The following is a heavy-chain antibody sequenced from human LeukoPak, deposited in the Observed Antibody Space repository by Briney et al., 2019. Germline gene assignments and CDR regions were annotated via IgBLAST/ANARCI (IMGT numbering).Heavy chain of an antibody. CDR1: GFTFSSYA. V-gene: IGHV3-23*01. J-gene: IGHJ4*02. Sequence: PGGSLRLSCAASGFTFSSYAMSWVRQAPGKGLEWVSAISGSGGSTYYADSVEGRFTISRDNSKNTLYLQMNSLRAEDTAVYYCAKEVDYIAVAGNYFDYWGQGTLVTVSS. CDR2: ISGSGGST. CDR3: AKEVDYIAVAGNYFDY. D-gene: IGHD6-19*01.